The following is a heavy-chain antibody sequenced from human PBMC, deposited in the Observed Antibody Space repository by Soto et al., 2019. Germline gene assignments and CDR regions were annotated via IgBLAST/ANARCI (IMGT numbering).Heavy chain of an antibody. CDR3: AKLRDGNWFDP. V-gene: IGHV4-28*01. CDR2: MSHSGLT. Sequence: QVQLQESGPGLVKPSDTLSLTCAVSGFSISSSSWWGWIRQPPGKGLEWIGYMSHSGLTYYNPSLESRVTTSLDTSRKLFSLRLTSVTADDTALYFCAKLRDGNWFDPWGQGTMVTVSS. CDR1: GFSISSSSW. J-gene: IGHJ5*02. D-gene: IGHD1-7*01.